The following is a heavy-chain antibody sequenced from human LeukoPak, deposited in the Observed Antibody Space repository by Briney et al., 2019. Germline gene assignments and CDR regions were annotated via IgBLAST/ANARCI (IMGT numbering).Heavy chain of an antibody. J-gene: IGHJ4*02. CDR2: INHSGST. D-gene: IGHD2-15*01. CDR1: GGSFSGYY. CDR3: ARAVVVVAASVFDF. Sequence: SETLSLTCAVYGGSFSGYYWSWIRQPPGKGLEWIGEINHSGSTNYNPSLKSRVTISVDTSKNQFSLKLSSVTAADTAVYYCARAVVVVAASVFDFWGQGTLVTVSS. V-gene: IGHV4-34*01.